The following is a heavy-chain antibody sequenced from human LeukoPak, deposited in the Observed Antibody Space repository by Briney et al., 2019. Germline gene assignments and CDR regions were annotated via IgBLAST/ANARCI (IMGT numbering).Heavy chain of an antibody. CDR3: ARDLTGASAGTIDY. Sequence: PSETLSLTCTVSGGSISSGSYFWTWIRRPAGKGLEWIGRIYTRGNTNYNPSLKSRVTMSIDTSKNQFSLKLSSVSAADTAVYYCARDLTGASAGTIDYWGQGTLVTVSS. CDR2: IYTRGNT. D-gene: IGHD6-13*01. CDR1: GGSISSGSYF. J-gene: IGHJ4*02. V-gene: IGHV4-61*02.